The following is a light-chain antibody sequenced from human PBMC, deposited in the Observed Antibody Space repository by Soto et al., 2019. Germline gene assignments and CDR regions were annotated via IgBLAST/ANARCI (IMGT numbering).Light chain of an antibody. CDR3: QQYGSSWT. CDR1: QRIINKS. J-gene: IGKJ1*01. V-gene: IGKV3-20*01. CDR2: DAS. Sequence: EIVLTQSPGTLSLSPGERATLSCRASQRIINKSLAWYQQKPGQAPRLLMYDASNRATGIPDRFSGSGSGTDFTLTISRLEPEDFAVYYCQQYGSSWTFGHGTKVDIK.